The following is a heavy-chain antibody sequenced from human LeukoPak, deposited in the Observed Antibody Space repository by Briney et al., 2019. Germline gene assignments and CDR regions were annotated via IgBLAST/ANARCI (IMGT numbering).Heavy chain of an antibody. J-gene: IGHJ4*02. Sequence: PGRSLRLSCAASGFTFSDYAMHWVRQAPGKGLEWVAVISYDGSNKYYADSVKGRFTISRDNSKNTLYLQMNSLRAEDTAVYYCARGYLVEWAWDYWGQGTLVTVSS. CDR1: GFTFSDYA. V-gene: IGHV3-30-3*01. D-gene: IGHD3-3*01. CDR3: ARGYLVEWAWDY. CDR2: ISYDGSNK.